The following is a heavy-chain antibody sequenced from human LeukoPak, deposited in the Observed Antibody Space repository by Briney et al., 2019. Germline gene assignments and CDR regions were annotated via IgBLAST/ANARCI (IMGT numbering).Heavy chain of an antibody. CDR2: IIPILGIA. CDR1: GGTFSSYA. CDR3: AREEGEYYFDY. Sequence: SVKVSCKASGGTFSSYAISWVRHAPGQGLEWMGRIIPILGIANYAQKFQGRVTITADKSTSTAYMELSSLRSEDTAVYYCAREEGEYYFDYWGQGTLVTVSP. V-gene: IGHV1-69*04. J-gene: IGHJ4*02. D-gene: IGHD3-10*01.